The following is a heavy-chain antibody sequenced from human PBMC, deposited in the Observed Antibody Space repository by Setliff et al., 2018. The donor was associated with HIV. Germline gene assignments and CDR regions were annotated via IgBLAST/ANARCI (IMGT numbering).Heavy chain of an antibody. V-gene: IGHV4-39*07. Sequence: PSETLSLTCSVSGGSVSSRGHYWGWIRQPPGNRLEWIGSIHYSGRTNYSPSLQSRVTMSVDLSKNEFSLKLNFVTAADTAVYFCARDYWGNWGSLEDAFEFWGPGTTVTVSS. D-gene: IGHD7-27*01. CDR1: GGSVSSRGHY. J-gene: IGHJ3*01. CDR2: IHYSGRT. CDR3: ARDYWGNWGSLEDAFEF.